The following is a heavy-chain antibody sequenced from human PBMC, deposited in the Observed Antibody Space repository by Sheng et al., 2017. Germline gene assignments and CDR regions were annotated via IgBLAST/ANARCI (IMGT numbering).Heavy chain of an antibody. CDR3: ARLFGYCSDTACSPVGS. CDR2: VYHSGAM. CDR1: GHSVTSGHF. D-gene: IGHD2-2*03. Sequence: QVQLQESGPGLVKPSETLSLTCAVSGHSVTSGHFWGWIRQPPGKGLEWIGSVYHSGAMYNNPSLKSRVTLSVDTSKNHFSLNLTSVTAADTAVYYCARLFGYCSDTACSPVGSWGQGPRVTVSS. V-gene: IGHV4-38-2*01. J-gene: IGHJ4*03.